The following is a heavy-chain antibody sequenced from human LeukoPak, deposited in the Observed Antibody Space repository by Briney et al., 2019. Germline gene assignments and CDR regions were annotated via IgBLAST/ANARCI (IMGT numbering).Heavy chain of an antibody. CDR1: GFSLSSHA. D-gene: IGHD2-15*01. CDR2: VCGSSSNT. J-gene: IGHJ4*02. CDR3: AKGQGATCYSPDDN. V-gene: IGHV3-23*01. Sequence: GGSLRLSCAASGFSLSSHAMSWVRQAPGKGLEYVSTVCGSSSNTYYADSVKGRFTISRDNSKNTLYLQMNSLRAEDTALYYCAKGQGATCYSPDDNWGQGTLVTVSS.